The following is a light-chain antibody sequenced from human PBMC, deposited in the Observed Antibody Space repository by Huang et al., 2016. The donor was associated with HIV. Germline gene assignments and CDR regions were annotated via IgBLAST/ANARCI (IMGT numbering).Light chain of an antibody. J-gene: IGKJ1*01. CDR3: QQYNNWPRT. CDR1: QRVSSN. Sequence: EIVMTQSPATLSVSPGERATLSCRASQRVSSNLAWYQQKPGQAPRRLSYGASTRAPGIPARFSGSGSGTEFTLTISSLQSEDFAVYYCQQYNNWPRTFGQGTKVEIK. CDR2: GAS. V-gene: IGKV3-15*01.